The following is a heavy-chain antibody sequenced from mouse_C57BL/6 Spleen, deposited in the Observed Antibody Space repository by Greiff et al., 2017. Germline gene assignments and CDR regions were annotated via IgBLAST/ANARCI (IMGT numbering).Heavy chain of an antibody. Sequence: VQLQQSGAELVRPGASVTLSCKASGYTFTDYEMHWVKQTPVHGLEWIGAIDPETGGTAYNQKFKGKAILTADKSSSTAYMELRSLTSEDSAVYYCTRNLIYDGPHYAMDYWGQGTSVTVSS. D-gene: IGHD2-3*01. CDR1: GYTFTDYE. V-gene: IGHV1-15*01. CDR2: IDPETGGT. CDR3: TRNLIYDGPHYAMDY. J-gene: IGHJ4*01.